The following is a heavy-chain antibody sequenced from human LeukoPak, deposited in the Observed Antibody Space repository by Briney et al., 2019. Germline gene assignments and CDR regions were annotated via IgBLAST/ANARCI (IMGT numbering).Heavy chain of an antibody. D-gene: IGHD1-26*01. CDR1: GFTFSSYS. CDR3: ARDRELLPTEPFDY. V-gene: IGHV3-21*01. J-gene: IGHJ4*02. Sequence: GGSLRLSCAASGFTFSSYSMNWVRQAPGKGLEWVPSISSSSSYIYYADSVKGRFTISRDNAKNSLYLQMNSLRAEDTAVYYCARDRELLPTEPFDYWGQGTLVTVSS. CDR2: ISSSSSYI.